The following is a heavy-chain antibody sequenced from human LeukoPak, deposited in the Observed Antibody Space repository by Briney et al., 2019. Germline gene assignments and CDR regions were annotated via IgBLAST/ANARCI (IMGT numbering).Heavy chain of an antibody. CDR1: GGSISSYY. CDR3: ARQQYSSGWYGYDY. V-gene: IGHV4-59*08. CDR2: IYYSGST. Sequence: SETLSLTCTVSGGSISSYYWSWIRQPPGKELEWIGYIYYSGSTNYNPSLKSRVTISVDTSKNQFSLKLSSVTAADTAVYYCARQQYSSGWYGYDYWGQGTLVTVSS. D-gene: IGHD6-19*01. J-gene: IGHJ4*02.